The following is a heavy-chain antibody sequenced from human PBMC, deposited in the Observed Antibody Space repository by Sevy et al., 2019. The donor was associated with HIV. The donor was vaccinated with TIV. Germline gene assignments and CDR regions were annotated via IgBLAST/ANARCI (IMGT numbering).Heavy chain of an antibody. J-gene: IGHJ4*02. CDR3: VSLFLSYRSGWSYFDY. CDR2: IFSSGST. D-gene: IGHD6-19*01. Sequence: GGSLRLSCAISGFIVNDKYIIWVRQAPGKGLEWVSVIFSSGSTYYADSAKGRFTISRDNSKNTAYLQMNSVRAEETAVYYCVSLFLSYRSGWSYFDYWGQGTLVTVSS. CDR1: GFIVNDKY. V-gene: IGHV3-66*02.